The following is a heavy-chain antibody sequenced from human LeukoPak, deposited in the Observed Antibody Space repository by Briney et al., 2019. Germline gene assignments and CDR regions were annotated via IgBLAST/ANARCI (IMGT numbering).Heavy chain of an antibody. J-gene: IGHJ3*02. D-gene: IGHD3-22*01. Sequence: PSETLSLTCTVSGGSISSYYWSWIRQPPGKGLEWIGYIYYSGSTNYNPSLKSRVTISVDTSKNQFSLKLSSVTAADTAVYYCARLRMIGVFDIWGQGTMATVSS. V-gene: IGHV4-59*08. CDR1: GGSISSYY. CDR2: IYYSGST. CDR3: ARLRMIGVFDI.